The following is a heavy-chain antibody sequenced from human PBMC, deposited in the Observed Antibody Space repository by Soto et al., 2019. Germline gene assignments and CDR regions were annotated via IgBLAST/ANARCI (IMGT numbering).Heavy chain of an antibody. CDR3: ARGRVQYDYDFWSGYYTAPFDY. J-gene: IGHJ4*02. V-gene: IGHV4-34*01. CDR2: INHSGST. Sequence: QVQLQQWGAGLLKPSETLSLTCAVYGGSFSGYYWGWIRQPPGKGLEWIGEINHSGSTNYNPSLKSRVTISVDTSKNQFSLKLSSVTAADTAVYYCARGRVQYDYDFWSGYYTAPFDYWGQGTLVTVSS. D-gene: IGHD3-3*01. CDR1: GGSFSGYY.